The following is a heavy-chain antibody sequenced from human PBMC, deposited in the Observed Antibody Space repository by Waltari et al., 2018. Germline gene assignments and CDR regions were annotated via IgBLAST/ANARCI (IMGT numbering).Heavy chain of an antibody. CDR3: ARGSVAGTSY. V-gene: IGHV4-59*01. CDR2: IYYSGST. CDR1: GGSISSYY. J-gene: IGHJ4*02. Sequence: QVQLQESGPGLVKPSETLSLTCTVSGGSISSYYWSWIRQPPGKGLEWIGYIYYSGSTNYKPSLKSRVTISVDTSKNQFSLKLSSVTAADTAVYYCARGSVAGTSYWGQGTLVTVSS. D-gene: IGHD6-19*01.